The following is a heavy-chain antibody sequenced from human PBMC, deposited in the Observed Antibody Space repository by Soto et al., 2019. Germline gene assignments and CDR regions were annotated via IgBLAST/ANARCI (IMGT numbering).Heavy chain of an antibody. CDR1: GYSFTSYW. J-gene: IGHJ5*02. Sequence: GESLKISCKGSGYSFTSYWSGWVRQMPGKGLEWMGIIYPGDSDTRYSPSFQGQATISADKSISTAYLQWSSLKASDTAMYYCARAPRLVPAAYNWFDPWGQGTLVTVSS. V-gene: IGHV5-51*01. CDR2: IYPGDSDT. CDR3: ARAPRLVPAAYNWFDP. D-gene: IGHD2-2*01.